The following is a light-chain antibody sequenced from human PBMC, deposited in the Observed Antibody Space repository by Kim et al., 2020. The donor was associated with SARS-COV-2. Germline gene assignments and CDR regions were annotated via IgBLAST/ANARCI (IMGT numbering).Light chain of an antibody. CDR2: KAS. CDR1: QSIESW. J-gene: IGKJ4*01. CDR3: QQYDSYSVT. V-gene: IGKV1-5*03. Sequence: GDRVTITCRASQSIESWLAWYQQKPGKAPNLLIFKASDLESGVPSRFSGSGSGTEFTLTISRLQPDDFATYYCQQYDSYSVTFGGGTKVEIK.